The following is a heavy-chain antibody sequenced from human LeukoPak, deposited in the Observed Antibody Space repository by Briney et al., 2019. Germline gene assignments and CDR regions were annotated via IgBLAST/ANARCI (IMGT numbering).Heavy chain of an antibody. J-gene: IGHJ4*02. Sequence: PGGSLRLSCAASGLMFSDYHMTWIRQAPGKGLEWVSSISSSSSYIYYADSVKGRFTISRDNAKNSLYLQMNSLRAEDTAVYYGARTFGYSYGPFDYWGQGTLVTVSS. V-gene: IGHV3-21*01. CDR2: ISSSSSYI. D-gene: IGHD5-18*01. CDR1: GLMFSDYH. CDR3: ARTFGYSYGPFDY.